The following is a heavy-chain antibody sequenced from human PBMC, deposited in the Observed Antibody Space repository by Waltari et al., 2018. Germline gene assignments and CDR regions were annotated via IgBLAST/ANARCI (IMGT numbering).Heavy chain of an antibody. Sequence: QVQLQESGPGLVKPSETLSLTCTVSGGSISSYYWSWIRQPPGKGLEWIGYIYYSGSTNYNPSLKSRVTISVDTSKNQFSLKLSSVTAADTAVYYCARDGRRGRYDLWGQGTLVTVSS. CDR3: ARDGRRGRYDL. V-gene: IGHV4-59*01. J-gene: IGHJ5*02. D-gene: IGHD3-9*01. CDR1: GGSISSYY. CDR2: IYYSGST.